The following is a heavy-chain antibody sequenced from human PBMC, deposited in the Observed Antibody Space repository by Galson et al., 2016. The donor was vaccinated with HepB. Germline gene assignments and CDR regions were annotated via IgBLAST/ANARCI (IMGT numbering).Heavy chain of an antibody. CDR1: GFTFSISA. Sequence: SLRLSCAASGFTFSISAMHWVRQAPGKGLEWVGRIKTKGESYAAEYAASVEGRFTVSRDDSKNTAYLQMNSLKTDDTGVYYCTPDMTWFDPWGQGTLVTVSS. V-gene: IGHV3-73*01. D-gene: IGHD1-14*01. CDR2: IKTKGESYAA. J-gene: IGHJ5*02. CDR3: TPDMTWFDP.